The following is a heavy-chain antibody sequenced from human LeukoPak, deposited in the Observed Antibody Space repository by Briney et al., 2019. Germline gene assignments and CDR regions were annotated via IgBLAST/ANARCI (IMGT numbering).Heavy chain of an antibody. D-gene: IGHD1-26*01. CDR3: GRDLGGRSGL. V-gene: IGHV3-53*01. CDR2: IYSDGST. CDR1: GFIVSGDF. Sequence: RGSLRLSCAASGFIVSGDFMSWVRQAPGKGLEWVSVIYSDGSTYYADSVKGRFTISRDNSKNTLYLQMNSLRAEDTAVYYCGRDLGGRSGLWGQGTLVTVSS. J-gene: IGHJ4*02.